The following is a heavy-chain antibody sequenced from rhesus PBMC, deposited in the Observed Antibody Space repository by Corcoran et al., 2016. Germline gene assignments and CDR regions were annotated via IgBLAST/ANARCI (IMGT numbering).Heavy chain of an antibody. CDR2: ITPEEGAE. Sequence: EVQLVQSGAEVKKPGASVKISCKASGYTFTDYYLHWVRQAPGKGLEWMERITPEEGAETHTQKFKDRVTIPADTSTDTAYRELSSLRSEDTAVYYCATGGITGRAALDVWGRGVLVTVSS. D-gene: IGHD1-26*01. CDR3: ATGGITGRAALDV. CDR1: GYTFTDYY. V-gene: IGHV1-111*02. J-gene: IGHJ5-2*02.